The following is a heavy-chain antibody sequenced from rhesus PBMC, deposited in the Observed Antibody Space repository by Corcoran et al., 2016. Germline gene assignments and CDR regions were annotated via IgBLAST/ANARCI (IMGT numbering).Heavy chain of an antibody. CDR1: GFSFSDDY. Sequence: EVQLVDSGGGLAKPGGFLRLSCAASGFSFSDDYMYWVCQAPGKGLEWVSGISYLGGSAYVARAVKGRFTQARENAKNKLYLQLESLRAEDTAVYYCARGSDYYSGRAPFDVWGAGVLVTVSS. CDR2: ISYLGGSA. D-gene: IGHD3-16*01. V-gene: IGHV3S18*01. CDR3: ARGSDYYSGRAPFDV. J-gene: IGHJ5-1*01.